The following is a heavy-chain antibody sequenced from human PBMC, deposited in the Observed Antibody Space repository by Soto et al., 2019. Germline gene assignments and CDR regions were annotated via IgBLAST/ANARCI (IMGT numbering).Heavy chain of an antibody. CDR1: GYTFTSYV. V-gene: IGHV1-3*01. CDR3: ASDIRFGERYGMDV. Sequence: ASVKVSCKASGYTFTSYVMHWVRQAPGQRLEWMGWSNAGNGNTKYSQKFQGRVTITRDTSASTAYMELSSLRSEDTAVYYCASDIRFGERYGMDVWGQGTTVTLSS. J-gene: IGHJ6*02. D-gene: IGHD3-10*01. CDR2: SNAGNGNT.